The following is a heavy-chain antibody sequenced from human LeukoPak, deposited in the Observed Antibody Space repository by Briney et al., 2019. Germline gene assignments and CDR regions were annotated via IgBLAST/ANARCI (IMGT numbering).Heavy chain of an antibody. D-gene: IGHD1-26*01. CDR3: AKDNGGSYNWFDP. V-gene: IGHV4-59*01. J-gene: IGHJ5*02. CDR2: IYYSGST. Sequence: SETLSLTCTVSGGSISSYYWSWIRQPPGKGLEWIGYIYYSGSTNYNPSLKSRVTISVDTSKNQFSLKLSSVTAADTAVYYCAKDNGGSYNWFDPWGQGTLVTVSS. CDR1: GGSISSYY.